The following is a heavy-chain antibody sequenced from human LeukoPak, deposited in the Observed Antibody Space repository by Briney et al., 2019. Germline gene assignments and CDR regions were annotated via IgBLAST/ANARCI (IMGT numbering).Heavy chain of an antibody. CDR3: ARTFARAMVRGVIIGY. J-gene: IGHJ4*02. Sequence: GGSLRLSCAASGFTFSSYSMNWVRQAPGKGLEWVSSISSSSSYIYYADSVKGRFTISRDNAKNSLYLQMNSLRAEDTAVYYCARTFARAMVRGVIIGYWGQGTLVTVSS. CDR1: GFTFSSYS. V-gene: IGHV3-21*01. D-gene: IGHD3-10*01. CDR2: ISSSSSYI.